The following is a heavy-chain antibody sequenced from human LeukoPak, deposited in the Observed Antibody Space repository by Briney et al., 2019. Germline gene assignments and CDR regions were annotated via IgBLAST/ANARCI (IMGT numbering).Heavy chain of an antibody. CDR1: GGSFSGYY. CDR3: ARASSSGWYAGAFDI. CDR2: INHSGST. Sequence: SETLSLTCAVYGGSFSGYYWSWIRQPPGKGLEWIGEINHSGSTNYNPSLKSRVTISVDTSKNQFSLKLSSVTAADTAVYYCARASSSGWYAGAFDIWGQGTMVTVSS. V-gene: IGHV4-34*01. D-gene: IGHD6-19*01. J-gene: IGHJ3*02.